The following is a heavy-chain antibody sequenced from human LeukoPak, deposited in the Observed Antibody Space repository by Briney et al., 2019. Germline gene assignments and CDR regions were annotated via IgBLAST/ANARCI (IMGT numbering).Heavy chain of an antibody. J-gene: IGHJ4*02. V-gene: IGHV4-34*01. CDR3: GRVERSGKYCFDY. D-gene: IGHD1-26*01. Sequence: SETLSLTCAVYGGSFSGYYWSWIRQPPGKGLEWIGEINHSGSTSCNPSLKSRVTISADTSKNQFSLKVISVTAADTAVYYCGRVERSGKYCFDYWGQGRLVTVSS. CDR2: INHSGST. CDR1: GGSFSGYY.